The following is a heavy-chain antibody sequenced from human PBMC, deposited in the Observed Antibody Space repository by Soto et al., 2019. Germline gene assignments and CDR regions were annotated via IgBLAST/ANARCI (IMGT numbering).Heavy chain of an antibody. J-gene: IGHJ5*02. D-gene: IGHD2-2*01. CDR3: ARGGGTKYFDP. CDR1: GGSFNNYF. V-gene: IGHV4-34*01. CDR2: ITHWGST. Sequence: QVQLQQWGAGLLKPSETLSLTCAVYGGSFNNYFWSWIRQPPGKGLEWIGEITHWGSTTYNPSLKSRLTISIDMSKNQFSLYLSSVTAADTAVYYCARGGGTKYFDPWGQGTLVTVSS.